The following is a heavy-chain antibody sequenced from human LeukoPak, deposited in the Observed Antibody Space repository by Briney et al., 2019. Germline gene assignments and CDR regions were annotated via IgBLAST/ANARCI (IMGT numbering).Heavy chain of an antibody. J-gene: IGHJ4*02. CDR3: ATRSYDFWSGTLDY. Sequence: ASVKVSCKVSGYTLTELSMHWVRQAPGKGLEWMGGFDPEDGETIYAQKFQGRVTMTEDTSTDTAYMELSSLRSEDTAVYYCATRSYDFWSGTLDYWGQGTLVTVSS. CDR2: FDPEDGET. D-gene: IGHD3-3*01. V-gene: IGHV1-24*01. CDR1: GYTLTELS.